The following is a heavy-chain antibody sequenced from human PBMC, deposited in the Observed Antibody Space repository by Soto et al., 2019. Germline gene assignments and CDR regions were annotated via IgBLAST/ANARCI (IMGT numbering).Heavy chain of an antibody. CDR1: GFSLSTSGVG. V-gene: IGHV2-5*02. J-gene: IGHJ4*02. Sequence: SGPRGEPTQTLTLTCTFSGFSLSTSGVGVGWIRQPPGKALEWLALIYWDDDKRYSPSLKSRLTITKDTSKNQVVLTMTNMDPVDTATYYCAAAAGLPPFDYWGQGTLVTVSS. CDR3: AAAAGLPPFDY. D-gene: IGHD6-13*01. CDR2: IYWDDDK.